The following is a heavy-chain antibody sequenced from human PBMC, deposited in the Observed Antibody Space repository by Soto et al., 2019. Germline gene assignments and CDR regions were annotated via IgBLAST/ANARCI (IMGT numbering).Heavy chain of an antibody. CDR2: ILNDGSNR. CDR3: AGEGGYPGNGMDV. V-gene: IGHV3-33*01. CDR1: GFTFSNYG. D-gene: IGHD3-10*01. J-gene: IGHJ6*02. Sequence: QVQLVESGGGVVQPGRSLRLSCAASGFTFSNYGMHWVRQAPGKGLEWVAVILNDGSNRYHADSVKDRFTISRDNLKNLLFLPMHSPRAENPAVYYWAGEGGYPGNGMDVWGQGTTVTGS.